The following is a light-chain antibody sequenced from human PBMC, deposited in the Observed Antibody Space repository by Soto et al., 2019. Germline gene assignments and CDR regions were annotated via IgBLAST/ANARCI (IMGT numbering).Light chain of an antibody. CDR3: SSYTTSSTYV. CDR1: SSDVGSYNY. V-gene: IGLV2-14*01. Sequence: QCVLTRPASVSGSPVQSITISCTGTSSDVGSYNYVSWYQQHPGKAPKVMIYDVSNRPSGVSYRFSGSKSGNTASLTISGLQAEDEADYYCSSYTTSSTYVFGTGTKVTVL. CDR2: DVS. J-gene: IGLJ1*01.